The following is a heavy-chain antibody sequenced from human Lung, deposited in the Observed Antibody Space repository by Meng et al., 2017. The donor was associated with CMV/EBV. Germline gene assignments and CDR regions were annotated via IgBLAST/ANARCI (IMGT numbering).Heavy chain of an antibody. CDR3: VRVGERAMVYYFDY. Sequence: ASXXVSCKASGYTFTGYYMHWVRQAPGQGLEWMGWINPNSGGTNYAQKFQGRVTMTRDTSISTAYMELSRLRSDDTAVYYCVRVGERAMVYYFDYWGQGTLVTVSS. J-gene: IGHJ4*02. CDR1: GYTFTGYY. CDR2: INPNSGGT. D-gene: IGHD5-18*01. V-gene: IGHV1-2*02.